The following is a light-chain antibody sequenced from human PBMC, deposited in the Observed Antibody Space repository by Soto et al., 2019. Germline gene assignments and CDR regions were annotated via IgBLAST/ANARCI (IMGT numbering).Light chain of an antibody. CDR1: QSVANSY. Sequence: EIVMTQSPVTLSVSPGEIATLSCRASQSVANSYLAWYQQKPGQAPRLLIFGASTRAAGIPARFSGSGSGTEFTLTISNLQAEDFAVYYCQQFNNWPHTFGQGTRLEIK. CDR2: GAS. J-gene: IGKJ5*01. CDR3: QQFNNWPHT. V-gene: IGKV3-15*01.